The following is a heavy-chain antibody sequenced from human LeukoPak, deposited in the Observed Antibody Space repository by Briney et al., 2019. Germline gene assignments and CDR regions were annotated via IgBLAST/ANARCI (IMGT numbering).Heavy chain of an antibody. J-gene: IGHJ4*02. CDR1: GFTFSSYS. CDR3: ARDRGTDYGDFFFDY. Sequence: GGSLRLSCAASGFTFSSYSMNWVRRAPGKGLEWVSSISSSSSYIYYADSVKGRFTISRDNAKNSLYLQMNSLRAEDTAVYYCARDRGTDYGDFFFDYWGQGTLVTVSS. CDR2: ISSSSSYI. D-gene: IGHD4-17*01. V-gene: IGHV3-21*01.